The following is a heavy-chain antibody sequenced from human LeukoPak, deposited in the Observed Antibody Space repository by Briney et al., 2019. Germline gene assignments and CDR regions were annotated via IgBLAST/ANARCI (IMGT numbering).Heavy chain of an antibody. CDR1: GFTFDDYA. V-gene: IGHV3-9*01. CDR3: AKVASSWYDDAFDI. J-gene: IGHJ3*02. Sequence: GRSLRLSCAASGFTFDDYAMHWVRQAPGKGLEWVSGISWNSGSIGYADSVKGRFTISRDNAKNSLYLQMNSLRAEDTTLYYCAKVASSWYDDAFDIWGQGTMVTVSS. D-gene: IGHD6-13*01. CDR2: ISWNSGSI.